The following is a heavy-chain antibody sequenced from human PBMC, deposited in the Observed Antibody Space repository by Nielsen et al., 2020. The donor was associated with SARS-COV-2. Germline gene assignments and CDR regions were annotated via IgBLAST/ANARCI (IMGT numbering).Heavy chain of an antibody. CDR2: IRSKAYGGTT. J-gene: IGHJ4*02. V-gene: IGHV3-49*02. Sequence: VRQAPGKGLEWVGFIRSKAYGGTTEYAASVKGRFTISRDDSKSIAYLQMNSLRAEDTAVYYCARGRWEGYYYDSSGYYHFDYWGQGTLVTVSS. D-gene: IGHD3-22*01. CDR3: ARGRWEGYYYDSSGYYHFDY.